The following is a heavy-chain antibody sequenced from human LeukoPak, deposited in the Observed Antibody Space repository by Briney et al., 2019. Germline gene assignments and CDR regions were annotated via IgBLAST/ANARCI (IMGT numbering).Heavy chain of an antibody. Sequence: GRSLRLSCAASGFTFSSYAMHWVRQAPGKGLEWVAVISYDGSNKYYADSVKGRFTISRDNSKNTPYLQMNSLRAEDTAVYYCEWSGYSSSSWYYFDYWGQGTLVTVSS. J-gene: IGHJ4*02. CDR3: EWSGYSSSSWYYFDY. D-gene: IGHD6-13*01. V-gene: IGHV3-30-3*01. CDR2: ISYDGSNK. CDR1: GFTFSSYA.